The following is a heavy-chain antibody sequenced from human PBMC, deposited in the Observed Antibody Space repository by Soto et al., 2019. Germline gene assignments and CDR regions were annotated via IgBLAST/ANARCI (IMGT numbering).Heavy chain of an antibody. CDR2: TIPILGIA. J-gene: IGHJ3*02. CDR1: GGTFSTYI. CDR3: AREDYYGSGSYYNNDAFAI. D-gene: IGHD3-10*01. V-gene: IGHV1-69*08. Sequence: QAQLVQSGAEVKKPGSSVKVSCKASGGTFSTYIISWVRQAPGQGLEWMGRTIPILGIANYAQNFQGRVTITADKSTSTVYMELSSLRSEDTAVYYCAREDYYGSGSYYNNDAFAIWGQGTMVTVSS.